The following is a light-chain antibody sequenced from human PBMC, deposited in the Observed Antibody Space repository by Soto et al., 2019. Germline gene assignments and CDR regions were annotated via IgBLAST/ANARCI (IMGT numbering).Light chain of an antibody. CDR2: KAS. Sequence: IQMTQSPSTLSASVGYKFTITCRASQSISSWLAWYQQKPGKAPKLLIYKASTLESGVPSNFSGSGSGTEFTLSISSLQPEDFATYYCQQSYSTPWTFGQGTTGDIK. CDR3: QQSYSTPWT. J-gene: IGKJ1*01. CDR1: QSISSW. V-gene: IGKV1-5*03.